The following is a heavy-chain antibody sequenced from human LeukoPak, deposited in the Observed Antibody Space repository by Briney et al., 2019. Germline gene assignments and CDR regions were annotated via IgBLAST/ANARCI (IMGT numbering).Heavy chain of an antibody. CDR1: GYTFTDYY. Sequence: ASVKVSCMASGYTFTDYYVHWVRQAPGQGLEWMGRISPNSGGTNYAQKFRGRLTVTRDTSISTAYMELSSLRSDDTAVYYRAKHRAGDSADYWGQGTLVTVSS. J-gene: IGHJ4*02. D-gene: IGHD4-17*01. CDR2: ISPNSGGT. CDR3: AKHRAGDSADY. V-gene: IGHV1-2*06.